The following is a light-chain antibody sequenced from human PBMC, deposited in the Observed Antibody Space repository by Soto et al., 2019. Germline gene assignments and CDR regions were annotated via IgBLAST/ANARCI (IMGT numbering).Light chain of an antibody. J-gene: IGKJ1*01. CDR3: QEYGNSPLT. V-gene: IGKV3-20*01. Sequence: EIVLTQSPGTLSLSPGERATLSCRASQSVSSSYLAWYQQKPGQAPRLLIYGASSRATGIPDRFSGSGSGKDFTFTISRLEPGDFAEYYCQEYGNSPLTFGQGTKVEIK. CDR1: QSVSSSY. CDR2: GAS.